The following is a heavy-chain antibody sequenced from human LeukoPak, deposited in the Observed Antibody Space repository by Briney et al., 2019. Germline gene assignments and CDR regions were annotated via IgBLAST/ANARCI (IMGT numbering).Heavy chain of an antibody. CDR3: ARESYYYNSYYFDY. J-gene: IGHJ4*02. D-gene: IGHD3-10*01. CDR1: GFTFSSYS. CDR2: ISSSSSYI. Sequence: GGSLRLSCAASGFTFSSYSMNWVRQAPGKGLEWVSSISSSSSYIYYADSVKGRFTISRDNSKNTLYLQMNSLRAEDTAVYYCARESYYYNSYYFDYWGQGTLVTVSS. V-gene: IGHV3-21*04.